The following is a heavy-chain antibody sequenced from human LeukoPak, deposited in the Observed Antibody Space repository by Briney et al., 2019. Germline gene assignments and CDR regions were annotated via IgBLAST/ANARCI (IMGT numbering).Heavy chain of an antibody. CDR2: ISGSGGST. CDR3: AKDLGYSVFDY. V-gene: IGHV3-23*01. J-gene: IGHJ4*02. D-gene: IGHD5-18*01. CDR1: GFTLSSYA. Sequence: GGSLGLSCAASGFTLSSYAMSWVGRAPGKGLGWVSAISGSGGSTYYADSVKGRFTISRDNSKNTLYLQMNSLRAEDTAVYYCAKDLGYSVFDYWGQGTLVTVSS.